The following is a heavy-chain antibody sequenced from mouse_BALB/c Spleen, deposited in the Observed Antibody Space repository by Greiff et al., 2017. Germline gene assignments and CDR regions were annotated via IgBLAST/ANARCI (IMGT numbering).Heavy chain of an antibody. Sequence: VQLKQSGPELVKPGASVKMSCKASGYTFTSYVMHWVKQKPGQGLEWIGYINPYNDGTKYNEKFKGKATLTSDKSSSTAYMELSSLTSEDSAVYYCASLYYYGSSPFDYWGQGTTLTVSS. CDR3: ASLYYYGSSPFDY. V-gene: IGHV1-14*01. CDR2: INPYNDGT. D-gene: IGHD1-1*01. J-gene: IGHJ2*01. CDR1: GYTFTSYV.